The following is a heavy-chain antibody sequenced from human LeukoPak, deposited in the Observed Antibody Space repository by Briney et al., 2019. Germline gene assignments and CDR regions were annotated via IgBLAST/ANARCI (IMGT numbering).Heavy chain of an antibody. V-gene: IGHV4-59*01. J-gene: IGHJ5*02. CDR2: INYSGST. Sequence: SETLSLTCAVSGGSISSYYWSWIRQPPGKGLEWIGYINYSGSTNYNPSLKSRGTISVDTSKYQFSLKLSSVTAADTAVYYCARDHICSCTSCPPMGWFDPWGHGTLVTVSS. CDR3: ARDHICSCTSCPPMGWFDP. D-gene: IGHD2-2*01. CDR1: GGSISSYY.